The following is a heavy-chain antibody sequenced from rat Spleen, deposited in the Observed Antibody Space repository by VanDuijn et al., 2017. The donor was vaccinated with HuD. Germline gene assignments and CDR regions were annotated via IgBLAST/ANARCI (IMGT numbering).Heavy chain of an antibody. D-gene: IGHD1-2*01. V-gene: IGHV5-31*01. CDR2: ITNTGGST. Sequence: EVQLVESGGGLVQPGRSLKLSCAASGFTFNNYWMTWIRQAPGKGLEWVASITNTGGSTYYPDSVKGRFTISRDNAKSTLYLQMNSLRSEDTATYYCTRGYYSSYIFDYWGQGVMVTVSS. CDR3: TRGYYSSYIFDY. J-gene: IGHJ2*01. CDR1: GFTFNNYW.